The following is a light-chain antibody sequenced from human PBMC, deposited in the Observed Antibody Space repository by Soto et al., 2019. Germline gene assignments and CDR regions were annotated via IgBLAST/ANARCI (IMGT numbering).Light chain of an antibody. V-gene: IGLV2-11*01. CDR3: FSYAGSYTFYV. Sequence: QSALTQPRSVSGSPGQSVTISCTETSSDVGGYNYVSWYQQHPGKAPKLMIYDVSKRPSGVPDRFSGSKSGNTASLTISGLQAEDEADYYCFSYAGSYTFYVFGTGTKVTVL. J-gene: IGLJ1*01. CDR2: DVS. CDR1: SSDVGGYNY.